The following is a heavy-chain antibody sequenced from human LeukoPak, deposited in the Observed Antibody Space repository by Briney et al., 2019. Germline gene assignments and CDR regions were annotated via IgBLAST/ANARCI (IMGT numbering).Heavy chain of an antibody. Sequence: RPSETLSLTCAVYGGSFSGYYWSWIRQPPGKGLEWIGEINHSGSTNYNPSLKSRVTISVDTSKNQFSLKLSSVTAADTAVYYCARERGWVDYWGQGTLVTVSS. D-gene: IGHD1-26*01. CDR1: GGSFSGYY. J-gene: IGHJ4*02. V-gene: IGHV4-34*01. CDR2: INHSGST. CDR3: ARERGWVDY.